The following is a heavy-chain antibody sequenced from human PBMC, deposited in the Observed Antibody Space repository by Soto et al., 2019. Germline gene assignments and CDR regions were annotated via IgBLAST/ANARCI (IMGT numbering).Heavy chain of an antibody. CDR2: ISYDGSNK. CDR1: GFTFSSYG. D-gene: IGHD6-19*01. CDR3: AKGTVAGTAGIDY. V-gene: IGHV3-30*18. Sequence: GGSLRLSCAASGFTFSSYGMHWVRQAPGKGLEWVAVISYDGSNKYYADSVKGRFTISRDNSKNTLYLQMNSLRAEDTAVYYCAKGTVAGTAGIDYWGQGTLVTVSS. J-gene: IGHJ4*02.